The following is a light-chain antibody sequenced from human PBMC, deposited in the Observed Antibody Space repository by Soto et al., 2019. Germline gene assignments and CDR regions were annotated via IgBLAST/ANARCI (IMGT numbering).Light chain of an antibody. CDR1: SSDVGSYNL. Sequence: QSALTQPASVSGSPGQSITISCTGTSSDVGSYNLVSWYQQHPGKAPKLMIYEVSKRPSGVSNRFSGSKSGNTASLTISWLQAEDEADYYCCSYAGSSWVFGGGTKLTVL. J-gene: IGLJ3*02. CDR3: CSYAGSSWV. CDR2: EVS. V-gene: IGLV2-23*02.